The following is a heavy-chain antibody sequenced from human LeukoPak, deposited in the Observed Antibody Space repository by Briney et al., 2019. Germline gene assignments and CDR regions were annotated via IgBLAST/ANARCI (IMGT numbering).Heavy chain of an antibody. V-gene: IGHV3-23*01. D-gene: IGHD6-19*01. Sequence: GGSLRLSCAASGFTFISYAMSWVRQAPVKGLEWVSIISGSGGSTYYADSVKGRFAISRDNSKNTLYLQMNSLRAEDTAVYYCAVCHWHSSGCRNDYWGQGTLVTVSS. CDR2: ISGSGGST. J-gene: IGHJ4*02. CDR1: GFTFISYA. CDR3: AVCHWHSSGCRNDY.